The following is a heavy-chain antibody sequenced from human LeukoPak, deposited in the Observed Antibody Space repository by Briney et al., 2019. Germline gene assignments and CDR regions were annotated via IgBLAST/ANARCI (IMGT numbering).Heavy chain of an antibody. J-gene: IGHJ4*02. D-gene: IGHD3-22*01. CDR1: GFTFSSYG. CDR2: IRYDGSNK. Sequence: GGSLRLSCAASGFTFSSYGMHWVRQAPGKGLEWVAFIRYDGSNKYYADSVKGRFTISRDNSKNTLYLQMNSLRAEDTAVYYCAKKGYYYDSSGYPSPLDYWGQGTLVTVSS. V-gene: IGHV3-30*02. CDR3: AKKGYYYDSSGYPSPLDY.